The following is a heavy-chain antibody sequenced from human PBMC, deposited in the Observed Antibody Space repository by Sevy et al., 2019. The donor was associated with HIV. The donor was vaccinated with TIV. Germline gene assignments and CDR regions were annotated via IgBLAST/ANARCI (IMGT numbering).Heavy chain of an antibody. CDR3: ARTDYKLFYYYGMDV. D-gene: IGHD4-4*01. CDR2: MFHSGNT. CDR1: GYSISSGYY. Sequence: SETLSLNCTVSGYSISSGYYWGWIRQPPGKGLEWIGSMFHSGNTYYSPSLKSRVTLSADTSKNQLSLKLSSVTAADTAVYYCARTDYKLFYYYGMDVWGQGTTVTVSS. V-gene: IGHV4-38-2*02. J-gene: IGHJ6*02.